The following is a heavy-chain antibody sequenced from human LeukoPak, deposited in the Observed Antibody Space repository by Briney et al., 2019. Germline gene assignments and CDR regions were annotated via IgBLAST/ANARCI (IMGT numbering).Heavy chain of an antibody. Sequence: PGGSLRLSCAASGFTVRSNYMSWVRQAPGKGLEWVSVIYSGGSTYYADSVKGRFTLSRDNSTNTVYLQMNSLRAEDTPVYYCARSDSEQWLISGAFDIWGQGTMVTVSS. CDR2: IYSGGST. CDR3: ARSDSEQWLISGAFDI. V-gene: IGHV3-53*01. D-gene: IGHD6-19*01. CDR1: GFTVRSNY. J-gene: IGHJ3*02.